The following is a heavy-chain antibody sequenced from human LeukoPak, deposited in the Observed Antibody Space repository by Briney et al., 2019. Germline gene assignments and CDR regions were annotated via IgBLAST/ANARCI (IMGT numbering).Heavy chain of an antibody. CDR1: GFTVSSNY. CDR2: IYSGGST. Sequence: GGSLRLSCAASGFTVSSNYMSWVRQAPGKGLEWVSVIYSGGSTYYADSVKGRFTISRDNSKNTLYLQMNSLRAEDTAVYYCARAPSGSSWGFDYWGQGTLVTVSS. D-gene: IGHD1-26*01. J-gene: IGHJ4*02. CDR3: ARAPSGSSWGFDY. V-gene: IGHV3-53*01.